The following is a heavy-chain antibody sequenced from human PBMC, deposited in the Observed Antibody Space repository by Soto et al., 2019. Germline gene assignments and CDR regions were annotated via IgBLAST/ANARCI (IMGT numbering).Heavy chain of an antibody. CDR2: ISGSGGST. CDR3: AKRATGTYFDY. Sequence: GGSLRLSCAASGFTFSSYAMNWVRQAPGKGLEWVSVISGSGGSTYYADSVKGRFTISGDNSKNTLYLQMNSLRAEDTAVYYCAKRATGTYFDYWGQGTLVTVSS. V-gene: IGHV3-23*01. D-gene: IGHD1-1*01. CDR1: GFTFSSYA. J-gene: IGHJ4*02.